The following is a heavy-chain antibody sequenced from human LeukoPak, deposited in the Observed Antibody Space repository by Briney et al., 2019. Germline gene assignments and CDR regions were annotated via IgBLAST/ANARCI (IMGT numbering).Heavy chain of an antibody. CDR3: ARHDGRGGNTMGALDS. D-gene: IGHD3-3*01. CDR2: LYYSRTT. J-gene: IGHJ4*02. Sequence: SETLSLTCTVSGGSTSSGSHHWGWFRQSPGKGLEWIGCLYYSRTTYYNPSLNSRVTISVVTSKNQFSLQLNSVTAADTAVYYCARHDGRGGNTMGALDSWGQGSLVTVSS. CDR1: GGSTSSGSHH. V-gene: IGHV4-39*01.